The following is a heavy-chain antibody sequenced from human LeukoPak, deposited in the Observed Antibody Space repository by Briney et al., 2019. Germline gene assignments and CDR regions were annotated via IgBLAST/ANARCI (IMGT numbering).Heavy chain of an antibody. D-gene: IGHD1-26*01. J-gene: IGHJ3*02. CDR1: GFSISSGYY. CDR2: IYHSGST. V-gene: IGHV4-38-2*02. Sequence: SETLSLTCTVSGFSISSGYYWGWIRQPPGKGLESIGSIYHSGSTYYNPSLKSRVTISLDTSKNQVSLKLSSVTAADTAVYYCARGRYSGSWRAFDIWGQGTMVTVSS. CDR3: ARGRYSGSWRAFDI.